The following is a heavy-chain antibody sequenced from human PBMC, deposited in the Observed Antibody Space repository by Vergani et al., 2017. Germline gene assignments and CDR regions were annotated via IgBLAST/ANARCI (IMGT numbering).Heavy chain of an antibody. Sequence: EVPLVESGGGLVQPGRSLRLFCAASGFTFDDYAMHWVRQAPGKGLEWVSGISWNSGSIGYADSVKGRFTISRDNAKNSLYLQMNSLRAEDTALYYCAKDISGGAFDIWGQGTMVTVSS. CDR1: GFTFDDYA. V-gene: IGHV3-9*01. D-gene: IGHD2-15*01. CDR3: AKDISGGAFDI. J-gene: IGHJ3*02. CDR2: ISWNSGSI.